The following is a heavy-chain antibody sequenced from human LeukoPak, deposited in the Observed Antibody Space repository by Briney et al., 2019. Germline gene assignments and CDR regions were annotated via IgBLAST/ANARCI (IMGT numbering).Heavy chain of an antibody. CDR2: ISIGSTI. V-gene: IGHV3-48*03. Sequence: PGGSLRLSCAASGLTFSTYKMNWFGKTPGKGLEGVSYISIGSTIYYADPVKGRFTISRDNAKNSLSLQMNSLRAEDTAVYYWARAKRNGFDIWGQGTMVTVSS. CDR1: GLTFSTYK. J-gene: IGHJ3*02. CDR3: ARAKRNGFDI.